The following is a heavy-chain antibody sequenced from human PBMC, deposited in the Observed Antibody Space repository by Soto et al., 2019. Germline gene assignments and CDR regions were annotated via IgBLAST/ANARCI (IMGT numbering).Heavy chain of an antibody. J-gene: IGHJ5*02. CDR1: GFTFNTDS. CDR3: ARGLITDGSLGCPLGLNWFQL. CDR2: ITSRSFYI. D-gene: IGHD3-10*01. Sequence: EVKLVESGGGLVKPGGSLRLSCAASGFTFNTDSMNWVRQAPGKGLEWVACITSRSFYIYYADSVKGRFTISRDNAKNALHLQRNSLEDEVTAAYDRARGLITDGSLGCPLGLNWFQLWRQGALV. V-gene: IGHV3-21*06.